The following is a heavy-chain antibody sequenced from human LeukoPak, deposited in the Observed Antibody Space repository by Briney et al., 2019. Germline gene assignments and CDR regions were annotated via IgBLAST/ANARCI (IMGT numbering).Heavy chain of an antibody. Sequence: PSQTLSLTCTVSGGSISSGGYYWSWIRQHPGKGLEWIGYIYYSGRTYYNPSLKSRVTIAVDTSKNQFSLKLSSVTAADTAVDYCASAVGYDYIWGSYRPHYFDYWGQGTLVTVSS. CDR3: ASAVGYDYIWGSYRPHYFDY. CDR2: IYYSGRT. J-gene: IGHJ4*02. CDR1: GGSISSGGYY. V-gene: IGHV4-31*03. D-gene: IGHD3-16*02.